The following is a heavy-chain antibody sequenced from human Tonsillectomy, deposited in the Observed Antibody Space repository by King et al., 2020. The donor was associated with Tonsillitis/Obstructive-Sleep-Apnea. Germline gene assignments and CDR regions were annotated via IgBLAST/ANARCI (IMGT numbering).Heavy chain of an antibody. V-gene: IGHV3-53*01. J-gene: IGHJ2*01. CDR2: IYCGGST. D-gene: IGHD2-2*01. CDR3: ASSKTYCSSTSCYPPLWYFDL. Sequence: MSWVRQAPGKWLEWVSLIYCGGSTYYADSVKGRFTISRDNSKNTLYLQMNSLRAEDTAVYYCASSKTYCSSTSCYPPLWYFDLWGRGTLVTVSS.